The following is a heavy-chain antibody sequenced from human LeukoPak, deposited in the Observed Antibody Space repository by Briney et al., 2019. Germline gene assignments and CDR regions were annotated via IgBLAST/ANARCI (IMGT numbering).Heavy chain of an antibody. D-gene: IGHD1-26*01. J-gene: IGHJ4*02. CDR3: ARLRIVGATIDY. CDR2: IYYSGST. Sequence: SSETLSLTCTVSGGSISSSSYYLGWIRQPPGKGLEWIGSIYYSGSTYYNPSLKSRVTISVDTSKNQFSLKLSSVTAADTAVYYCARLRIVGATIDYWGQGTLVTVSS. CDR1: GGSISSSSYY. V-gene: IGHV4-39*01.